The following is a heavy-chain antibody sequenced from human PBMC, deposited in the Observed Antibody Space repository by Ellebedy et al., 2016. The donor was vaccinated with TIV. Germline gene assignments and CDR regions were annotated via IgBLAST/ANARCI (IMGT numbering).Heavy chain of an antibody. V-gene: IGHV3-23*01. J-gene: IGHJ6*03. CDR1: GFTFNNFG. CDR3: VRGSLPGGYTGYDYFHSYYMDV. CDR2: ITGSGDRA. Sequence: GESLKISXAASGFTFNNFGMSWVRQAPGKGLEWVAGITGSGDRAYYANSVKGRFTISRDYSNNTLDLQMNSLSAGDTAIYYCVRGSLPGGYTGYDYFHSYYMDVWGRGTTVTVSS. D-gene: IGHD5-12*01.